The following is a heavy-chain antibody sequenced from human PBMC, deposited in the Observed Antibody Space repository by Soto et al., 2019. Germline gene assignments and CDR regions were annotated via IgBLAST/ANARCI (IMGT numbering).Heavy chain of an antibody. D-gene: IGHD6-13*01. V-gene: IGHV1-2*02. Sequence: GASEKVSCKASGYTFTGYYMHWVRQAPGQGLEWMGWINPNSGGTNYAQKFQGRVTMTRDTYISTAYMELSRLRSDDTAVYYCARDWVYSSSWVYYYYGMDVWGQGTTVTVSS. CDR2: INPNSGGT. CDR1: GYTFTGYY. CDR3: ARDWVYSSSWVYYYYGMDV. J-gene: IGHJ6*02.